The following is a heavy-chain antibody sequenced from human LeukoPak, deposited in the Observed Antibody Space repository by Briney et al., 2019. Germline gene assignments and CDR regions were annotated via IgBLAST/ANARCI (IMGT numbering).Heavy chain of an antibody. V-gene: IGHV3-33*01. Sequence: QPEGPLRLSCAASGFAFRGHGMHWFRQPPGKGLEWVAVIWYEGRNEESADSVKGRFTISRDNSMNRLYLQMSSVTAEDTAVYHCARDLGSTGKRGCDLWGQGTLVTVSS. J-gene: IGHJ5*02. CDR3: ARDLGSTGKRGCDL. D-gene: IGHD1-1*01. CDR2: IWYEGRNE. CDR1: GFAFRGHG.